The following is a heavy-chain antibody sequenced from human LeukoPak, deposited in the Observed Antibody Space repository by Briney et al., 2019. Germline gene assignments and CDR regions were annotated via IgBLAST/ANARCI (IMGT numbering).Heavy chain of an antibody. J-gene: IGHJ5*02. CDR1: GGSISSGSYY. Sequence: SETLSLTCTVSGGSISSGSYYWSWIRQPAGKGLEWIGRIYTSGSTNYNPSLKSRVTISVDTSKNQFSLKLSSVTAADTAVYYCAREGVRGLGHWGQGTLVTVSS. CDR3: AREGVRGLGH. CDR2: IYTSGST. D-gene: IGHD3-10*02. V-gene: IGHV4-61*02.